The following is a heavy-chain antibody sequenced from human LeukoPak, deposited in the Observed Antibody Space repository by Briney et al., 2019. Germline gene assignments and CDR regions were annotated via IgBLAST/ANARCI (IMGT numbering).Heavy chain of an antibody. CDR1: GFTFSSYA. CDR2: ISYDGSNK. CDR3: ARAANYYDSSGSPLSDY. Sequence: PGRSLRLSCASSGFTFSSYAMHWVRQAPGKGLAWVAVISYDGSNKYYADSVKGRFTISRHNSKNTLYLQMNSLRAEDTAVYYCARAANYYDSSGSPLSDYWGQGTLVTVSS. J-gene: IGHJ4*02. D-gene: IGHD3-22*01. V-gene: IGHV3-30-3*01.